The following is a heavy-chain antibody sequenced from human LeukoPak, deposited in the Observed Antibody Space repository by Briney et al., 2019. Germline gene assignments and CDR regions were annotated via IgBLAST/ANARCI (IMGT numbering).Heavy chain of an antibody. CDR2: IYTSGST. CDR3: ARDWRYCSGGSCSYYFDY. J-gene: IGHJ4*02. V-gene: IGHV4-4*07. Sequence: SETLSLTCTVSGVSISSHYWSWIRQPAGKGLEWIGRIYTSGSTNYNPSLNSRVTISVDKSKNHLSLNLSSVTVADTAVYYCARDWRYCSGGSCSYYFDYWGQGALVTVSS. D-gene: IGHD2-15*01. CDR1: GVSISSHY.